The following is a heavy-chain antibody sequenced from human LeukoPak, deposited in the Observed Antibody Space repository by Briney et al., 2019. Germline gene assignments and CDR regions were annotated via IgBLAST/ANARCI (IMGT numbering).Heavy chain of an antibody. CDR1: GYILTELS. CDR3: VIMSHTVVPTARIYYYMDI. J-gene: IGHJ6*03. V-gene: IGHV1-24*01. Sequence: ASVKVSCKVSGYILTELSIHWVRQAPGKGLEWMGSFDPENAKTMSAQSFQGRVTMTEDTSTDTAYMELRSLRSDDTAIYYCVIMSHTVVPTARIYYYMDIWGTGTTVIVSS. D-gene: IGHD1-1*01. CDR2: FDPENAKT.